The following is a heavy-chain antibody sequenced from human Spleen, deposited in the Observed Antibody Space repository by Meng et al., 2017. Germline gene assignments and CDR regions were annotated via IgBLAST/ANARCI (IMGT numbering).Heavy chain of an antibody. D-gene: IGHD3-10*01. Sequence: GGSLRLSCAASGFTFNNHILNWVRQAPGKGLEWVSAISGSGGSTYYADSVKGRFTISRDNSKNTLYLQMNSLRAEDTAVYYCARDSYTPQWFGELLGYYGMDVWGQGTTVTVSS. J-gene: IGHJ6*02. CDR2: ISGSGGST. CDR1: GFTFNNHI. V-gene: IGHV3-23*01. CDR3: ARDSYTPQWFGELLGYYGMDV.